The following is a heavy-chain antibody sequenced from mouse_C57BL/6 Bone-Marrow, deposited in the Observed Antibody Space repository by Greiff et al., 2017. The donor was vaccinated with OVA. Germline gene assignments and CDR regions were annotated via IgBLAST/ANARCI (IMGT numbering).Heavy chain of an antibody. V-gene: IGHV5-6*01. Sequence: EVKLVESGGDLVKPGGSLKLSCAASGFTFSSYGMSWVRQTPDKRLEWVATISSGGSYTYYPDSVKGRFTISRDNAKNTLYLQMSSLKSEDTAMYYCARHGGRGGNFAYWGQGTLVTVSA. D-gene: IGHD1-1*02. CDR1: GFTFSSYG. CDR2: ISSGGSYT. CDR3: ARHGGRGGNFAY. J-gene: IGHJ3*01.